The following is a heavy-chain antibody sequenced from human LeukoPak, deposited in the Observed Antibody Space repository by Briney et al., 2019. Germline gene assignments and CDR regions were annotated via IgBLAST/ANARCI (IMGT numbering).Heavy chain of an antibody. CDR2: IYYSGST. J-gene: IGHJ3*02. D-gene: IGHD6-25*01. V-gene: IGHV4-39*01. CDR3: ARPSIAADAFDI. CDR1: GGSISSSSYY. Sequence: SETLSLTCTVSGGSISSSSYYWGWIRRPPGKGLEWIGSIYYSGSTYYNPSLKSRVTISVDTSKIQFSLKLSSVTAADTAVYYCARPSIAADAFDIWGQGTMVTVSS.